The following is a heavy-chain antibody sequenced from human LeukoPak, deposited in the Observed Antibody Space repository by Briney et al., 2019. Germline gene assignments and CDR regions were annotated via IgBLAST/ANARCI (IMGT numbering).Heavy chain of an antibody. CDR1: GGSISSGSYY. J-gene: IGHJ6*03. V-gene: IGHV4-61*02. CDR2: IYTSGST. Sequence: SETLSLTCTVSGGSISSGSYYWSWIRQPAGKGLEWIGRIYTSGSTNYNPSLKSRVTISVDTSKNQFSLKLSSVTAADTAVYYCARRPYYYGSGSYYYYYMDVWSKGTTVTVSS. D-gene: IGHD3-10*01. CDR3: ARRPYYYGSGSYYYYYMDV.